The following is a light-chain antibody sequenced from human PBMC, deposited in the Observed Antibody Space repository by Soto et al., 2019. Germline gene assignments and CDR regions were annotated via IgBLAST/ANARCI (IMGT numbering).Light chain of an antibody. J-gene: IGKJ4*01. Sequence: DIQLTQSPSSVSASVGDRVTITCRASQGISSWLAWYQQKPGKAPKLLIYAASSLQSGVPSRFRGSGSGTDFTLPISSLQAEDVAVYYCQQYYSNPLTFGGGTKVDIK. CDR1: QGISSW. V-gene: IGKV1-12*01. CDR3: QQYYSNPLT. CDR2: AAS.